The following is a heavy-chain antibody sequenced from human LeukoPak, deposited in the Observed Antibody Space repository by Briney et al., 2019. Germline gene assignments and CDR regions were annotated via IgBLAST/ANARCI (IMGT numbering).Heavy chain of an antibody. CDR3: AREVYGDSMPGVGWFDP. J-gene: IGHJ5*02. CDR1: GFTFDNFA. D-gene: IGHD4-17*01. Sequence: PGGSLRLSCASSGFTFDNFAMNWVRQTPGKGLEWVANIKKDGREKYYVDSVEGRFTISRDNAENSLYLQMNSLRVEDMAVYYCAREVYGDSMPGVGWFDPWGQGTLVTVSS. CDR2: IKKDGREK. V-gene: IGHV3-7*01.